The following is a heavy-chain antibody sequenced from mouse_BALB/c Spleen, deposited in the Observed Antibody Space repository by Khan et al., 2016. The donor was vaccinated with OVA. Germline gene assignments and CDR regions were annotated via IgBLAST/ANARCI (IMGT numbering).Heavy chain of an antibody. Sequence: EVQLQESGGGLVKPGGSLKLSCAASGFTFSTYAMPWVRQTPEKRLEWVATISSDGDYTYFPDNVTGRFTISRDNATNTLCLQMTSLRSEDTAMYYCARSPYGNFAYWGQGTLVTVSA. J-gene: IGHJ3*01. CDR3: ARSPYGNFAY. CDR2: ISSDGDYT. D-gene: IGHD2-1*01. CDR1: GFTFSTYA. V-gene: IGHV5-9-3*01.